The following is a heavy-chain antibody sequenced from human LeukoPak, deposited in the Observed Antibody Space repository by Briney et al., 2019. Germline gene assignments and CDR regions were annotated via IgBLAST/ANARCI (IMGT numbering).Heavy chain of an antibody. CDR2: IYSGGST. CDR1: GFTVSSSY. Sequence: GGSLRLSCAASGFTVSSSYMSWVRQAPGKGLEWVSVIYSGGSTYYADSVKGRFTISRDNSKNTLYLQMNSLRAEDTAVYYCAKAGYFDWLLLGLDYWGQGTLVTVSS. V-gene: IGHV3-53*01. J-gene: IGHJ4*02. D-gene: IGHD3-9*01. CDR3: AKAGYFDWLLLGLDY.